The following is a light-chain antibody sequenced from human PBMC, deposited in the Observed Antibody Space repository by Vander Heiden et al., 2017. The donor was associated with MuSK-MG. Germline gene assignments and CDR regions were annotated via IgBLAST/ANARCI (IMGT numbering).Light chain of an antibody. CDR1: QDIRNN. Sequence: DIQMTQSPSSLSASEGDRVTMTCQAIQDIRNNLNWYQQKPGKAPELLIYDSTNLETGVPSRFSGSGSGTRFIFTINNLQPEDFATYYCQQNDDPPFTFGHGTKVDMK. CDR3: QQNDDPPFT. J-gene: IGKJ3*01. V-gene: IGKV1-33*01. CDR2: DST.